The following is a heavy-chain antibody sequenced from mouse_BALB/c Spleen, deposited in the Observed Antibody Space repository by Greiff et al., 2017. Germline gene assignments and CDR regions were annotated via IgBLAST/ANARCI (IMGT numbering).Heavy chain of an antibody. CDR2: IDPENGNT. CDR3: ARCGEVRCAMDY. J-gene: IGHJ4*01. Sequence: VQLQQSGAELVKPGASVKLSCTASGFNIKDTYMHWVKQRPEQGLEWIGWIDPENGNTIYDPKFQGKASITADTSSNTAYLQLSSLTSEDTAVYYCARCGEVRCAMDYWGQGTSVTVSS. CDR1: GFNIKDTY. V-gene: IGHV14-3*02. D-gene: IGHD2-14*01.